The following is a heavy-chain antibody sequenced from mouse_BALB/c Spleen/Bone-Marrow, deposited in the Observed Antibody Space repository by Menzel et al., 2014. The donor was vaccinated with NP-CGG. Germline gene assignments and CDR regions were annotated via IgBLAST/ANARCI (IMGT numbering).Heavy chain of an antibody. Sequence: EVQLVESGGGLVQPGGSRKLSCAASGFTFSSFGMHWVRQAPEKGLEWVAYISSGSSTIFYADTVKGRFTVSRDNPKNTLFLQMTRLRSEDTAMYFCTRGGNWDDFDSWGQGTTLTVSS. CDR3: TRGGNWDDFDS. CDR1: GFTFSSFG. D-gene: IGHD4-1*01. V-gene: IGHV5-17*02. CDR2: ISSGSSTI. J-gene: IGHJ2*01.